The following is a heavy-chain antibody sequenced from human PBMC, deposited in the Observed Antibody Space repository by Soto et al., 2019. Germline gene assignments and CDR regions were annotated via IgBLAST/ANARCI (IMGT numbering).Heavy chain of an antibody. J-gene: IGHJ4*02. Sequence: QVPLVQSGAEVKKPGASVKVSCKASGYTFTSYGIIWVRQAPGQGLEWMGWISAYNGNTNYAQKLQGRVTMTTDTSTSTAYMELRSLRSDDTAVYYCARDTYSIVAGTEIDYWGQGTLVTVSS. CDR3: ARDTYSIVAGTEIDY. CDR2: ISAYNGNT. V-gene: IGHV1-18*01. D-gene: IGHD6-19*01. CDR1: GYTFTSYG.